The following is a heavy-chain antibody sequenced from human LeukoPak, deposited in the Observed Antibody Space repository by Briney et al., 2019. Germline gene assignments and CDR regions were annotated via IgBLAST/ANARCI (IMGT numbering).Heavy chain of an antibody. CDR3: ARDLGSGFEGEYFQH. CDR2: ISAYNGNT. CDR1: GYTFTSYG. J-gene: IGHJ1*01. D-gene: IGHD6-19*01. V-gene: IGHV1-18*01. Sequence: ASVKVSCKASGYTFTSYGISWVRQAPGQGLEWMGWISAYNGNTNYAQKLQGRVTMTTDTSTSTAYMELRSLRSDDTAVYYCARDLGSGFEGEYFQHWGQGTLVTVSS.